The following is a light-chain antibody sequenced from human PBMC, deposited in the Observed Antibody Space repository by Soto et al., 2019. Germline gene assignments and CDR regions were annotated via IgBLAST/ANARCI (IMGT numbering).Light chain of an antibody. J-gene: IGKJ4*01. CDR2: SAS. V-gene: IGKV1-27*01. CDR1: QVITNF. Sequence: IQMTQSPSSLSASVGDRVTITCRASQVITNFLAWYQQKPGKVPRLLIYSASTLQSGVQSRFSGSGSGTDFTLTISSLQPEDVASYYCQTYNSAPLTFGGGTKVEIK. CDR3: QTYNSAPLT.